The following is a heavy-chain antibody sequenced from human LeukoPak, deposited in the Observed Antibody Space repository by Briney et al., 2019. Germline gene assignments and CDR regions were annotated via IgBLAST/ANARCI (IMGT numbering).Heavy chain of an antibody. CDR3: ARGRAYYYDSSGPAPDY. CDR2: MNPNSGNT. CDR1: GYTFTSYD. D-gene: IGHD3-22*01. V-gene: IGHV1-8*01. Sequence: ASVKVSCKASGYTFTSYDINWVRQATGQGLEWMGWMNPNSGNTGYAQKFQGRVTMTRNTSISTAYMELSSLRSEDTAVYYCARGRAYYYDSSGPAPDYWGQGTLVTVSS. J-gene: IGHJ4*02.